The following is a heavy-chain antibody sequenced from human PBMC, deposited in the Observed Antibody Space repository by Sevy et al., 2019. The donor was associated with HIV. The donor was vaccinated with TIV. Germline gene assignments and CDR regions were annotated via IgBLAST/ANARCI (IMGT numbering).Heavy chain of an antibody. J-gene: IGHJ4*02. D-gene: IGHD2-8*01. Sequence: GGSLRLSCAASGFAFYDYSMSWIRQAPGKGLEWVATLSFGCGKINYADSVKGRFTISRHNSKNSFYLQMDNVRVEDTALYYCAREGCTRPHDYWGQGTRVTVSS. V-gene: IGHV3-23*01. CDR2: LSFGCGKI. CDR1: GFAFYDYS. CDR3: AREGCTRPHDY.